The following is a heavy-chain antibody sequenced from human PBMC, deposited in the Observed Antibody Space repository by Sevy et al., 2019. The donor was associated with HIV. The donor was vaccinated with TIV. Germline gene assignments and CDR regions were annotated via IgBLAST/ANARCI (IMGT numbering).Heavy chain of an antibody. V-gene: IGHV1-2*02. CDR1: GNTFTVYF. CDR2: INPNSGDT. Sequence: ASVKVSCKASGNTFTVYFVYWVRQAPGQGLEWMGWINPNSGDTNYAQNFQGRVTMTSDASISTAYMELSSLTSDDTAVYYCARGVTIFGADYYFQHWGQGALVTVSS. D-gene: IGHD3-3*01. J-gene: IGHJ1*01. CDR3: ARGVTIFGADYYFQH.